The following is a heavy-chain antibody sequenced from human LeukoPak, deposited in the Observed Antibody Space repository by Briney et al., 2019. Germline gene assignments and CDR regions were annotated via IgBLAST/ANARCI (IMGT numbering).Heavy chain of an antibody. Sequence: SETLSLTCTVSGGSISSYYWSWIRQPAGKGLEWIGRIYTSGSTNYNPSLKSRVTMSVDTSKNQFSLKLSSVTAADTAVYYCARDPPVDDFWSGCPPDSPTRNDDYWGQGTLVTVSS. V-gene: IGHV4-4*07. CDR2: IYTSGST. J-gene: IGHJ4*02. CDR1: GGSISSYY. CDR3: ARDPPVDDFWSGCPPDSPTRNDDY. D-gene: IGHD3-3*01.